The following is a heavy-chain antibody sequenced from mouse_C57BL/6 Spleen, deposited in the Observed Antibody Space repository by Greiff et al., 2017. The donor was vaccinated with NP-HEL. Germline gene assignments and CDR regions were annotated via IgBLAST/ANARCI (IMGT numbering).Heavy chain of an antibody. CDR3: ARSTMITRYYFDY. D-gene: IGHD2-4*01. J-gene: IGHJ2*01. V-gene: IGHV1-82*01. Sequence: QVHVKQSGPELVKPGASVKISCKASGYAFSSSWMNWVKQRPGKGLEWIGRIYPGDGDTNYNGKFKGKATLTADKSSSTAYMQLSSLTSEDSAVYFCARSTMITRYYFDYWGQGTTLTVSS. CDR1: GYAFSSSW. CDR2: IYPGDGDT.